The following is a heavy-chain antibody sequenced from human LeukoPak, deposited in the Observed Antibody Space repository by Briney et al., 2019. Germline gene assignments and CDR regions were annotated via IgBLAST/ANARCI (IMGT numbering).Heavy chain of an antibody. CDR2: IYYSGYT. CDR1: GGSITSYY. J-gene: IGHJ4*02. D-gene: IGHD6-13*01. CDR3: ARDQGAAAAWDY. Sequence: PAETLSLTCTVSGGSITSYYWTWIRQPPGKGLEWIGYIYYSGYTNYNPSLKSRVSISVDTSKNQFSLKLSSVTAADTAVYYCARDQGAAAAWDYWGQGTLVTVSS. V-gene: IGHV4-59*01.